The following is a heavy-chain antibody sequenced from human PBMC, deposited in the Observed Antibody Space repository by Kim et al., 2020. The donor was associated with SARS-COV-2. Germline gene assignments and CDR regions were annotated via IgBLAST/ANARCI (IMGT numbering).Heavy chain of an antibody. J-gene: IGHJ4*02. Sequence: ASVKVSCKASGYTFTSYYMHWVRQAPGQGLEWMGIINPSAGSTSYAQKFQGRVTMTRDTSTSTVYMELSSLRSEDTAVYYCARIYCSKGNCNPRAGDYWGQGTLVTVSS. V-gene: IGHV1-46*01. D-gene: IGHD2-2*01. CDR3: ARIYCSKGNCNPRAGDY. CDR1: GYTFTSYY. CDR2: INPSAGST.